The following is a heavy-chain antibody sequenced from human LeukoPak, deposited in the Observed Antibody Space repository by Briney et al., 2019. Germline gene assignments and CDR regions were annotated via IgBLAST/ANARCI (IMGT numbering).Heavy chain of an antibody. CDR3: ARVLGDSGWYLGWFDP. CDR1: GFTFSSYG. CDR2: IWYDGSDK. D-gene: IGHD6-19*01. Sequence: SGGSLRLSCAASGFTFSSYGMHRVRQAPGKGLEWVAVIWYDGSDKYYADSVKGRFTISRDNSKNTLYLQMNSLRVEDTAVYYCARVLGDSGWYLGWFDPWGQGTPVTVSS. V-gene: IGHV3-33*01. J-gene: IGHJ5*02.